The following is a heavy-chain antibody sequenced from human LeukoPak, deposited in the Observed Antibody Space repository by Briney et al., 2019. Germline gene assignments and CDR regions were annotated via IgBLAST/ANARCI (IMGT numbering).Heavy chain of an antibody. J-gene: IGHJ3*02. CDR1: GGSISSYY. V-gene: IGHV4-59*01. D-gene: IGHD2-21*02. Sequence: SETLSLTCTVSGGSISSYYWSWIRQPPGKGLEWIGYIYYSGSTNYNPSLKSRVTISVDTSKNQFSLKLSSVTAADTAVYYRASTLAYCGGDCFRGTLDIWGQGTMVTVSS. CDR2: IYYSGST. CDR3: ASTLAYCGGDCFRGTLDI.